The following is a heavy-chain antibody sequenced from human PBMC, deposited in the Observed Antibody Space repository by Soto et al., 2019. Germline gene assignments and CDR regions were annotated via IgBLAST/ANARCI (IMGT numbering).Heavy chain of an antibody. CDR1: GYIFPSYG. V-gene: IGHV1-18*01. CDR3: ATARGGWPDS. Sequence: QVHMVQSGAEVKKPGASVKVSCKASGYIFPSYGISWVRQAPGQGLVWMGWISAHNGNTKYAQKFQGRVTMTTDTSTSTAHMELRGLRSDDTAVYYCATARGGWPDSWGQGTLATVSS. D-gene: IGHD6-19*01. J-gene: IGHJ4*02. CDR2: ISAHNGNT.